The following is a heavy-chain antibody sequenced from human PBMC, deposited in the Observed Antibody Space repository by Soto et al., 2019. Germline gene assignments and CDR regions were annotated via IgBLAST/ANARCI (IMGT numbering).Heavy chain of an antibody. Sequence: QVQLQESGPGLVKPSQTLSLTCTVSGASISSGRSYWSWIRQHPGKGLEWIGYMFYSGSTYYHPSLKSRVKIYAETSQNPFLLRLPSVTPADTAVYYCARDNGYGHVASWGQGALVTVSS. J-gene: IGHJ4*02. V-gene: IGHV4-31*03. D-gene: IGHD5-12*01. CDR2: MFYSGST. CDR3: ARDNGYGHVAS. CDR1: GASISSGRSY.